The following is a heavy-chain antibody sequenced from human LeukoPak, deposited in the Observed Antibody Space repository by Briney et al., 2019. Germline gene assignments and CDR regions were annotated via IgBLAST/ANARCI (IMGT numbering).Heavy chain of an antibody. D-gene: IGHD3-10*01. V-gene: IGHV3-48*02. Sequence: PGGSLRLSCAASGFTFSVYSMNWVRQAPGKGLEWVSYIGANSAIYYADSVKGRFTISRDNANNSLSLQMNSLRDDDTAVYYCAREGYYGAFDIWGQGTVVTVSS. J-gene: IGHJ3*02. CDR2: IGANSAI. CDR3: AREGYYGAFDI. CDR1: GFTFSVYS.